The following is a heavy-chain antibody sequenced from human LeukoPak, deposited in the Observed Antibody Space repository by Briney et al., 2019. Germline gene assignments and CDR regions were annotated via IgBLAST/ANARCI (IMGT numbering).Heavy chain of an antibody. CDR1: GGTFSSYA. CDR2: IIPIFGTA. J-gene: IGHJ5*02. D-gene: IGHD4-17*01. CDR3: ARADYGESNWFDP. V-gene: IGHV1-69*05. Sequence: SVKVSCKTSGGTFSSYAISWVRQAPGQGLEWMGGIIPIFGTANYAQKFQGRVTITTDESTSTAYMELSSLRSEDTAVYYCARADYGESNWFDPWGQGTLVTVSS.